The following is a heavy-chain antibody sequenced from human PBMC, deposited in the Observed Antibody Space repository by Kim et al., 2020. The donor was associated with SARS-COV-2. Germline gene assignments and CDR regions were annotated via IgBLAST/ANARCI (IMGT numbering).Heavy chain of an antibody. V-gene: IGHV3-11*01. CDR3: ARDRLAVAGNYYYCGMDV. Sequence: GGSLRLSCAASGFTFSDYYMTYIRQAPGKGLEWVSYISSSGSSIKYTDSVKGRFTISRDNAKNSLYLQMNSLRAEDTAVYYCARDRLAVAGNYYYCGMDVWGQGTTVTVSS. D-gene: IGHD6-19*01. CDR2: ISSSGSSI. CDR1: GFTFSDYY. J-gene: IGHJ6*02.